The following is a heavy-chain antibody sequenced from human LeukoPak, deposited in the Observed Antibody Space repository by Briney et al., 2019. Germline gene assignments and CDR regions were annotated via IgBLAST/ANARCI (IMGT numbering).Heavy chain of an antibody. J-gene: IGHJ2*01. CDR1: GDSISSSNW. CDR3: ARVGGGDWNYLDL. CDR2: VYHSGST. Sequence: SGTLSLTCAVSGDSISSSNWWSWVCQPPGKGLEWIGEVYHSGSTNDNPSLKSRVTISIDKSKNQFSLKLSSVTAADTAVYYCARVGGGDWNYLDLWGRGTLVTVSS. V-gene: IGHV4-4*02. D-gene: IGHD2-21*02.